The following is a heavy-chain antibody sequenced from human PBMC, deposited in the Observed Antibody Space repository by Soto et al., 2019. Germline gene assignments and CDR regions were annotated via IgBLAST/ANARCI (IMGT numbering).Heavy chain of an antibody. CDR3: ARVERGTATTVVDAFDI. D-gene: IGHD1-1*01. CDR2: MSHSGGT. V-gene: IGHV4-34*01. Sequence: QVQLQQWGAGLLKPSETLSLTCAVYGGFVSSGSYYWSWIRQPPGKGLEWIGEMSHSGGTHFNPSLKSRVTISVDTSMNQFSLTMTSVTAADTALYYWARVERGTATTVVDAFDIWGPGTMVTVSS. J-gene: IGHJ3*02. CDR1: GGFVSSGSYY.